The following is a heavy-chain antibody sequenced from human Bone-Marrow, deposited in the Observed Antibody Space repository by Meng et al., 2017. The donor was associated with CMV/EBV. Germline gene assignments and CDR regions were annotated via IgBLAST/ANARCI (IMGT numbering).Heavy chain of an antibody. CDR2: IYHSGNT. V-gene: IGHV4-39*01. Sequence: IRSSPHCWGWLRQPPGKGLEWIGSIYHSGNTYYNPSLQSRAAISVDTSKNQFSLRLSSVTAADTAVYYCAGHALRSIPAALNWVDPWGQGILVTVSS. D-gene: IGHD2-2*01. J-gene: IGHJ5*02. CDR3: AGHALRSIPAALNWVDP. CDR1: IRSSPHC.